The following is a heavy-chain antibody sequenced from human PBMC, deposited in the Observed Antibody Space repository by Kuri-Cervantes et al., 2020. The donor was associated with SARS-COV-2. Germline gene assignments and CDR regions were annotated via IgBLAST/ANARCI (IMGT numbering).Heavy chain of an antibody. J-gene: IGHJ2*01. CDR1: GFTFDDYA. V-gene: IGHV3-9*01. CDR2: ISWNSGSI. Sequence: SLKISCAASGFTFDDYAMHWVRQAPGKGLEWVSGISWNSGSIGYADSVKGRFPISRDNAKNSLYLQMNSLRAEDTALYYCAKGSWYEDSRLGYFDLWGRGTLVTDSS. CDR3: AKGSWYEDSRLGYFDL. D-gene: IGHD2-15*01.